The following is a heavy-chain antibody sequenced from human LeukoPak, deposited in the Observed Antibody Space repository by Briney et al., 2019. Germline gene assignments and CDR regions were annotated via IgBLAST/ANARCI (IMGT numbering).Heavy chain of an antibody. D-gene: IGHD3-3*01. J-gene: IGHJ6*02. CDR3: ARDDFWSGYYTGIGYYYYYYGMDV. V-gene: IGHV1-8*01. Sequence: GASVKVSCKASGYTFTSYDINWVRQATGQGLEWMGWMNPNSGNRGYAQKFQGRVTMTRNTSISTAYMELSSLRSEDTAVYYCARDDFWSGYYTGIGYYYYYYGMDVWGQGTTVTVSS. CDR2: MNPNSGNR. CDR1: GYTFTSYD.